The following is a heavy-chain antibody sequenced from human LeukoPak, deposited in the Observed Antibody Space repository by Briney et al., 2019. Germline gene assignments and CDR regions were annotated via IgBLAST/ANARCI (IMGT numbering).Heavy chain of an antibody. V-gene: IGHV3-23*01. Sequence: GGSLRLSCAASGFTFSSYAMNWVRQAPRQGLEWGSAISGSGGSTSYADYVMGRYTNSRDNPKNTLYLQMNSLRAEDTAVYYCANRYCSGGICYLDYWGQGTLVTVSS. CDR2: ISGSGGST. CDR1: GFTFSSYA. CDR3: ANRYCSGGICYLDY. J-gene: IGHJ4*02. D-gene: IGHD2-15*01.